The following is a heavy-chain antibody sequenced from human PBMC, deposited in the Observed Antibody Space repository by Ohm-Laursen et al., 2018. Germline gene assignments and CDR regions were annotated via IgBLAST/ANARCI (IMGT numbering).Heavy chain of an antibody. CDR3: LVTVVTLGATDY. J-gene: IGHJ4*02. V-gene: IGHV3-33*01. CDR1: GFTFSIYG. D-gene: IGHD4-23*01. CDR2: MWANGRGK. Sequence: SLRLSCAASGFTFSIYGIHWVRQAPGKGLEWVAVMWANGRGKYYADSVKGRFTISRDNSKNTLFLQMNSLRVADTAVYYCLVTVVTLGATDYWGQGALVTVSS.